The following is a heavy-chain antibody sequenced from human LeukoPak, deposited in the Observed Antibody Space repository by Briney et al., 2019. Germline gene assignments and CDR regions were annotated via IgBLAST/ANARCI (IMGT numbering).Heavy chain of an antibody. J-gene: IGHJ2*01. CDR1: AFTFSSYG. D-gene: IGHD2-21*02. Sequence: GGSLRLSCAASAFTFSSYGMSWVRQAPGKGLEWVANIKEDGSDKNYVDSVKGRFTISRDNAKNTLYLQMNSLRAAKTAVYYCTRWTDWYFDLWGRGTLVTVSS. V-gene: IGHV3-7*01. CDR3: TRWTDWYFDL. CDR2: IKEDGSDK.